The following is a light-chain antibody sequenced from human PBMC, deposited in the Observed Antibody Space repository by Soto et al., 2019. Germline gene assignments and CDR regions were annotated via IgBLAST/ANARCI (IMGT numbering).Light chain of an antibody. J-gene: IGKJ1*01. V-gene: IGKV3-20*01. CDR1: QTVSSSY. CDR3: QQYGSSRAT. CDR2: GAP. Sequence: PGERATLSCRASQTVSSSYLAWYQQKPGQAPRLLIYGAPSRATGIPDRFSGSGSATDFTLTISRLEPEDFAVYYCQQYGSSRATFGQGTKVEI.